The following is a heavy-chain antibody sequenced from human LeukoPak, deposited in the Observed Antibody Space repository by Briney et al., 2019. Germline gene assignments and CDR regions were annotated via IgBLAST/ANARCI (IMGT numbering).Heavy chain of an antibody. CDR2: ISSSSSYI. V-gene: IGHV3-21*01. CDR1: GFTFSSYS. Sequence: KSGGSLRLSCAASGFTFSSYSMNWVRQAPGKGLEWVSSISSSSSYIYYADSVKGRFTISRDNSKNTLYLQMNSLRAEDTAVYYCARDFSGSEYFQHWGQGTLVTVSS. CDR3: ARDFSGSEYFQH. D-gene: IGHD3-22*01. J-gene: IGHJ1*01.